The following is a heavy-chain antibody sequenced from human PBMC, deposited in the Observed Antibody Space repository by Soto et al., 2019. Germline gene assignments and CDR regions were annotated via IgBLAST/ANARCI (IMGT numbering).Heavy chain of an antibody. Sequence: ETLSLTCSVSGVSISSYFWSWIRQAPGGGLEWIGYTYHRGSTNYSPSLKSRVAISLDTSENQFSLKVNSVTAADTAVYYCARIGGYHGPLDYWGQGTPVTVSS. V-gene: IGHV4-59*01. D-gene: IGHD6-25*01. CDR1: GVSISSYF. CDR2: TYHRGST. J-gene: IGHJ4*02. CDR3: ARIGGYHGPLDY.